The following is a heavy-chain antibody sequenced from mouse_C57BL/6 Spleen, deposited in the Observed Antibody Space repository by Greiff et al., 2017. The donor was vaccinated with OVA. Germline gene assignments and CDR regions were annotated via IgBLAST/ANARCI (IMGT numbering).Heavy chain of an antibody. D-gene: IGHD2-4*01. Sequence: EVKLEESGGDLVKPGGSLKLSCAASGFTFSSYGMSWVRQTPDKRLEWVATISSGGSYTYYPDSVKGRFTISRDNAKNTLYLQMSSLKSEDTAMYYCARRGYDYDEFAYWGQGTLVTVSA. CDR2: ISSGGSYT. V-gene: IGHV5-6*02. CDR3: ARRGYDYDEFAY. J-gene: IGHJ3*01. CDR1: GFTFSSYG.